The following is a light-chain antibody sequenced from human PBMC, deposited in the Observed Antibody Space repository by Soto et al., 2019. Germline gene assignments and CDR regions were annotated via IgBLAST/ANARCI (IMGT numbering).Light chain of an antibody. CDR2: SAS. CDR1: QSISNC. V-gene: IGKV1-39*01. CDR3: QEGYTTPLT. Sequence: DVQMTQSPSSLCASIGCRVTVTCRASQSISNCLNWYQHKPGNAPKILIDSASTLESGVPSRFSGGGSGTEFNFTISSLQREDSATHYCQEGYTTPLTFGAGTKVYIK. J-gene: IGKJ4*02.